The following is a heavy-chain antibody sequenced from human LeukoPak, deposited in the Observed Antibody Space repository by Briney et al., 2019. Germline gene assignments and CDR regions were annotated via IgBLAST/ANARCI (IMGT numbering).Heavy chain of an antibody. CDR3: ARAVSLLWFGDAFDI. J-gene: IGHJ3*02. D-gene: IGHD3-10*01. CDR2: IKQDGSGK. Sequence: GGSLRLSCAASGFTFSSYWMSWVRQAPGKGLEWVANIKQDGSGKYYVDSVKGRFTISRDNAKNSLYLQMNSLRAEDTAVYYCARAVSLLWFGDAFDIWGQGTMVTVPS. CDR1: GFTFSSYW. V-gene: IGHV3-7*03.